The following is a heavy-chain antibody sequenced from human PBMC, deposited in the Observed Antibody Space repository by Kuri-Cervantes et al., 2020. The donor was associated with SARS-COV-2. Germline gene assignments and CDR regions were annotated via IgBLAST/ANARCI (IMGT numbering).Heavy chain of an antibody. CDR3: ARERETGCSTSCSYYFDY. V-gene: IGHV3-20*04. J-gene: IGHJ4*02. Sequence: GESLKIFCAASGFTFDDYGMSWVRQAPGKGLEWVSGINWNGGSTGYADSVKGRFTISRDNAKNSLYLQMNSLRAEDTAVYYCARERETGCSTSCSYYFDYWGQGTLVTVSS. D-gene: IGHD2-2*01. CDR2: INWNGGST. CDR1: GFTFDDYG.